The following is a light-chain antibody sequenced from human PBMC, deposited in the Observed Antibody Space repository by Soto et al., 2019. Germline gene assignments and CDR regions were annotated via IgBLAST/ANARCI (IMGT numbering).Light chain of an antibody. CDR2: EVS. Sequence: QSVLTQPASVSGSPGQSITISCTGTSSDVGGYNYVSWYQQHPGKAPKLMIYEVSNRPSGVSNRFSGSKSGNTASLTISGLQAEDEGVYYCSSYISSSTPYVFGTGTKLTVL. V-gene: IGLV2-14*01. CDR1: SSDVGGYNY. J-gene: IGLJ1*01. CDR3: SSYISSSTPYV.